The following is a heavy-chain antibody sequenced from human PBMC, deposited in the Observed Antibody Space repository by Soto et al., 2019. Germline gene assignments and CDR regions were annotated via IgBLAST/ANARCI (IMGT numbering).Heavy chain of an antibody. CDR2: MNPSGGST. Sequence: ASVKVSCKASGYTFTSYDINWVRQATGQGLEWMGWMNPSGGSTNYAQKLQGRVAMTRDTSTSTVYMELNSLRSEDTAVYYCARPPYPGCINAVCYPLDYWGQGTLVTVSS. CDR3: ARPPYPGCINAVCYPLDY. V-gene: IGHV1-8*01. J-gene: IGHJ4*02. D-gene: IGHD2-8*01. CDR1: GYTFTSYD.